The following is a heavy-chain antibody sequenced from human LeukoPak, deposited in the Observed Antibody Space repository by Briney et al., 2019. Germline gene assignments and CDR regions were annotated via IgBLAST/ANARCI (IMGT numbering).Heavy chain of an antibody. CDR2: IRGAGYSDPP. CDR3: TVPASGGNWFDP. J-gene: IGHJ5*02. CDR1: GFTFSSYG. Sequence: PGGSLRLSCVVSGFTFSSYGMNWVRQAPGKGLEWVGRIRGAGYSDPPAYVASVRGRFTISRDDSKSTAYLQMNSLKAEDTAVYYCTVPASGGNWFDPWGPGTLVTVSS. V-gene: IGHV3-73*01. D-gene: IGHD2-2*01.